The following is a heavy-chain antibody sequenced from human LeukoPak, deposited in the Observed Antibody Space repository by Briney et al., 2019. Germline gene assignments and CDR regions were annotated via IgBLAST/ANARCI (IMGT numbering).Heavy chain of an antibody. CDR2: IKQDGSEK. V-gene: IGHV3-7*01. D-gene: IGHD3-3*01. Sequence: RTGGSLRLSCAASGFTFSSYWMSWVRQAPGKGLEWVANIKQDGSEKYYVDSVKGRFTISRDNAKNSLYLQMNSLRAEDTAVYYCARDQPRQGVWSGYYYMDVWGKGTTVTVSS. CDR1: GFTFSSYW. J-gene: IGHJ6*03. CDR3: ARDQPRQGVWSGYYYMDV.